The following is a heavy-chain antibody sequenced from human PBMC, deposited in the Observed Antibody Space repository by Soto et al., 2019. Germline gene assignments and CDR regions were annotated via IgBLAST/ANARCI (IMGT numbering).Heavy chain of an antibody. CDR1: GGSISSYY. CDR3: ARGDYGDVADAFDI. CDR2: IYYSGST. Sequence: SETLSLTCTVSGGSISSYYWSWIRQPPGKGLEWIGYIYYSGSTNYNPSLKSRVTISVDTSKNQFSLELSSVTAADTAVYYCARGDYGDVADAFDIWGQGTMVTVSS. J-gene: IGHJ3*02. V-gene: IGHV4-59*01. D-gene: IGHD4-17*01.